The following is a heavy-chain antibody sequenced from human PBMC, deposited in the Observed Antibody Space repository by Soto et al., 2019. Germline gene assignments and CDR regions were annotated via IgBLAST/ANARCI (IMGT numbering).Heavy chain of an antibody. D-gene: IGHD4-17*01. V-gene: IGHV3-23*01. CDR2: ISGSGGST. CDR1: GFTFSSYA. Sequence: HPGGSLRLSCAASGFTFSSYAMSWVRQAPGKGLEWVSAISGSGGSTYYADSVKGRFTISRDNSKNTLYLQMNSLRAEDTAVYYCAKDLRTVTTRRHGMDVWGQGTTVTVSS. J-gene: IGHJ6*02. CDR3: AKDLRTVTTRRHGMDV.